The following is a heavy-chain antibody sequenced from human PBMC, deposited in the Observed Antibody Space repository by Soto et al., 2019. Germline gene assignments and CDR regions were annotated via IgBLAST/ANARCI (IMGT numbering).Heavy chain of an antibody. D-gene: IGHD2-2*01. V-gene: IGHV1-2*04. CDR2: INPNSGGT. Sequence: ASGYTFTGYYMHWVRQAPGQGLEWMGWINPNSGGTNYAQKFQGWVTMTRDTSISTAYMELSRLRSDDTAVYYCARDQGCSSTSCYAGKRGYYYYMDVWGKGTTVTVSS. CDR1: GYTFTGYY. CDR3: ARDQGCSSTSCYAGKRGYYYYMDV. J-gene: IGHJ6*03.